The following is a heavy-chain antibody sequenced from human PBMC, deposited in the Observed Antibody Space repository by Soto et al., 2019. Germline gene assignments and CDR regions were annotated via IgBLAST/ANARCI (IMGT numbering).Heavy chain of an antibody. Sequence: PGGSLILSCAASGFTVSSNYMSWVRQAPGKGLEWVSVIYSGGSTYYADSVKGRFTISRDNSKNTLYLQMNSLRAEDTAVYYCARDRSSGCYFEYWGQGPLATVPS. J-gene: IGHJ4*02. V-gene: IGHV3-53*01. CDR1: GFTVSSNY. CDR3: ARDRSSGCYFEY. CDR2: IYSGGST. D-gene: IGHD6-19*01.